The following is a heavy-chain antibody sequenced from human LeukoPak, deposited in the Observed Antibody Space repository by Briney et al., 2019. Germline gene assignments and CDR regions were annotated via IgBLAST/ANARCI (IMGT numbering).Heavy chain of an antibody. CDR3: AKDLGYCSGGSCYFTLFDI. D-gene: IGHD2-15*01. CDR1: GFTFDDYA. J-gene: IGHJ3*02. V-gene: IGHV3-9*01. Sequence: GGSMRLSCAASGFTFDDYAMHWVRQAPGKGLEWVSGISWNSGSIGYADSVKGRFTISRDNAKNSLYLQMNSLRAEDTALYYCAKDLGYCSGGSCYFTLFDIWGQGTMVTVSS. CDR2: ISWNSGSI.